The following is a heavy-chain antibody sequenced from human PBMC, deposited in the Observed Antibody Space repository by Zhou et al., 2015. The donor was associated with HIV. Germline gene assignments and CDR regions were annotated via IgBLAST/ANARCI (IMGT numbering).Heavy chain of an antibody. CDR3: ARNGYYGSGSYYPSRAQPYYYYYYMDV. Sequence: QVQLVQSGAEVKKPGSSVKVSCKASGGTFSSYAISWVRQAPGQGLEWMGGIIPIFGTANYAQKFQGRVTITADESTSTAYMELSSLRSEDTAVYYCARNGYYGSGSYYPSRAQPYYYYYYMDVWGKGTTVTVSS. CDR2: IIPIFGTA. D-gene: IGHD3-10*01. J-gene: IGHJ6*03. CDR1: GGTFSSYA. V-gene: IGHV1-69*01.